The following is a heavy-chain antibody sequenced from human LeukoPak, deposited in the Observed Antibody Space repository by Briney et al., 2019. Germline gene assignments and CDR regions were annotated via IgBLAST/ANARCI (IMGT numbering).Heavy chain of an antibody. D-gene: IGHD3-10*01. CDR1: GGSFSGYY. V-gene: IGHV4-34*01. CDR3: ARDYYGSGSYRAGHKFDI. J-gene: IGHJ3*02. CDR2: INHSGST. Sequence: SETLSLTCAVYGGSFSGYYWSWIRQPPGKGLEWIGEINHSGSTNYNPSLKSRVTISVDTSKNQFSLKLSSVTAADTAVYYCARDYYGSGSYRAGHKFDIWGQGTMVTVSS.